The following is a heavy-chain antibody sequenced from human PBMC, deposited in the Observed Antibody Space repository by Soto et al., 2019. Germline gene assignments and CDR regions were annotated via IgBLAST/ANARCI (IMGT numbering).Heavy chain of an antibody. D-gene: IGHD2-2*01. CDR2: KYYTARWFN. J-gene: IGHJ5*01. CDR1: EDSGCTKVAA. CDR3: ARDRSPGSTSWYDC. Sequence: LAVTGGVSEDSGCTKVAAWNWGRRSPKRGLVWLGRKYYTARWFNDYAVSVIRRITINPDTSRNQFSMQLKSVTPDDTAVYYCARDRSPGSTSWYDCWGRGALVTVSS. V-gene: IGHV6-1*01.